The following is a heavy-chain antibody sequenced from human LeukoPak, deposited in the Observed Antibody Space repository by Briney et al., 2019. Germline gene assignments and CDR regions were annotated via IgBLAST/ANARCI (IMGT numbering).Heavy chain of an antibody. CDR3: ARDPGIEVADIFDY. Sequence: SETLSLTCAVYGGSFSGYYWSWIRQPPGKGMEWIGEINHSGSTNYNPSLKSRVTISVDTSKNQFSLKLSSVTAADTAVYYCARDPGIEVADIFDYWGQGTLVTVSS. V-gene: IGHV4-34*01. CDR2: INHSGST. CDR1: GGSFSGYY. J-gene: IGHJ4*02. D-gene: IGHD6-19*01.